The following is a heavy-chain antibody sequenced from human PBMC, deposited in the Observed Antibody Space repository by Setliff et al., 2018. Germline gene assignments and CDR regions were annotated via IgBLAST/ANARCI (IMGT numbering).Heavy chain of an antibody. J-gene: IGHJ4*02. CDR3: AKDSIAQYYYDSSGYFSFADY. Sequence: ETLSLTCTVSGGSISSHYWSWVRQAPGKGLEWVSAISGSGGSTYYADSVKGRFTISRDNSKNTLYLQMNSLRAEDTAVYYCAKDSIAQYYYDSSGYFSFADYWGQGTLVTVSS. V-gene: IGHV3-23*01. D-gene: IGHD3-22*01. CDR2: ISGSGGST. CDR1: GGSISSHY.